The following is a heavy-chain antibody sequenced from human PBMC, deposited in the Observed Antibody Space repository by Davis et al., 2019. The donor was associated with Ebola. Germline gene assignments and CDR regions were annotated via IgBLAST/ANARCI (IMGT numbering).Heavy chain of an antibody. V-gene: IGHV5-51*01. CDR3: TSQGHRGSYLIHDY. D-gene: IGHD5-18*01. Sequence: GESLKISCTASGYSFITHWIGWVRQMPGKGLEWMTHFHPGTSDIRYSPSFQGHVTISVDNSITTAYLQWSSLKASDTAMYYCTSQGHRGSYLIHDYWGQGTQVIVSS. CDR2: FHPGTSDI. CDR1: GYSFITHW. J-gene: IGHJ4*02.